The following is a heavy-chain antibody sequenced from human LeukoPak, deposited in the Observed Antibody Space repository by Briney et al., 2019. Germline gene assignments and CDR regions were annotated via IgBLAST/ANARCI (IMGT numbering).Heavy chain of an antibody. CDR2: ITSGGDYI. CDR1: GFTFNTFN. D-gene: IGHD3-9*01. CDR3: ARGHYDVLAASYKWTPDY. V-gene: IGHV3-21*01. J-gene: IGHJ4*02. Sequence: GGSLRLSCAASGFTFNTFNRNWVRQAPGKGLEWVSSITSGGDYIYYADSVKGRFTTSRDNAKNSLSLQLNSLRVEGTAVYYCARGHYDVLAASYKWTPDYWGQGTLVTVSS.